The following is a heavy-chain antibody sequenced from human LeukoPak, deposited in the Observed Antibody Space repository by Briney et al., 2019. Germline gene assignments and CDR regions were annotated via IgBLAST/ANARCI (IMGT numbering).Heavy chain of an antibody. CDR2: IKQDGSEK. CDR1: GFTFSSYW. Sequence: GGSLRLSCAASGFTFSSYWMSWVRQAPGKGLEWVANIKQDGSEKYYVDSVKGRFTISRDNAKNSLYLQMNSLRAEDTAVYYCARGKWLVMGDDAFDIWGQGTMVTVSS. J-gene: IGHJ3*02. D-gene: IGHD6-19*01. V-gene: IGHV3-7*04. CDR3: ARGKWLVMGDDAFDI.